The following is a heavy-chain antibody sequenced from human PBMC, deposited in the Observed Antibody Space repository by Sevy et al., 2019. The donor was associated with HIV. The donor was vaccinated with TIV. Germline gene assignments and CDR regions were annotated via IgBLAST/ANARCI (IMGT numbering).Heavy chain of an antibody. Sequence: ASVKVSCKASGGTFSSYAISWVRQAPGQGLEWMGGIIPIFGTANYAQKFQGRVTITADESTSTAYMELSSLRSEDTAVYYCALDIVVVPAAPYYYGMDVWGQGTTVTVSS. CDR1: GGTFSSYA. J-gene: IGHJ6*02. V-gene: IGHV1-69*13. CDR2: IIPIFGTA. CDR3: ALDIVVVPAAPYYYGMDV. D-gene: IGHD2-2*03.